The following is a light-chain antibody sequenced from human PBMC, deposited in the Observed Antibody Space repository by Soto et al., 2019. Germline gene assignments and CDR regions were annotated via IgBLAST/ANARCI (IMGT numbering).Light chain of an antibody. J-gene: IGKJ4*01. CDR1: QSFSNY. CDR3: QKYNSVPLT. Sequence: DIQMTQSPSSLSASVGDRVTITCRASQSFSNYLAWYQQKPGKVPKLLIYAASTLQSGVPSRFSGSGSGTDFTLTISRLQPEDVATYYCQKYNSVPLTFGGGTKVDIK. V-gene: IGKV1-27*01. CDR2: AAS.